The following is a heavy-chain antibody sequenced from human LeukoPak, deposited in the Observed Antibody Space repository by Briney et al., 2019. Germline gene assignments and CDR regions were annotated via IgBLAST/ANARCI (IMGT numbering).Heavy chain of an antibody. CDR2: IGTIGGDI. CDR3: ARDPNWGSGY. D-gene: IGHD7-27*01. J-gene: IGHJ4*02. CDR1: GFTFSKYV. V-gene: IGHV3-23*01. Sequence: GGSLRLSCAASGFTFSKYVMIWVRQAAGKGLEWVSIIGTIGGDIHYADSVKDTFSISRDNSKNTLSLQMNSLRVDDTAVYYCARDPNWGSGYWGQGTLVTVSS.